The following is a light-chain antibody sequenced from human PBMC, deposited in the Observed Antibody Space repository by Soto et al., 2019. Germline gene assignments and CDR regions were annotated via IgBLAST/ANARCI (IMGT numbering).Light chain of an antibody. J-gene: IGKJ3*01. CDR2: GTS. CDR3: HYYDYSPPFH. Sequence: EIVLTQSPGTLSLSPGERATFFCRASQSISSSFLAWYQEKPGQAPRLLIYGTSSRVTGIPDRFSGSGSGTDFTLTITRLVPVDFAVYYCHYYDYSPPFHFGLGTKLYI. CDR1: QSISSSF. V-gene: IGKV3-20*01.